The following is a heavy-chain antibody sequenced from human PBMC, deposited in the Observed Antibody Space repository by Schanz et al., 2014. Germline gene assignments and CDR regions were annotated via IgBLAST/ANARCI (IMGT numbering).Heavy chain of an antibody. CDR1: GFTFSNYC. CDR2: IKQDESEK. Sequence: EVQLVESGGGLVQPGGSLRLSCVASGFTFSNYCMTWVRQAPGKGLEWVANIKQDESEKYYVDSVKGRFTISRDNAKNSLYLQMNSLRAEDTAVYYCARPPHDSSGYYPFDYWGQGTLVTVSS. J-gene: IGHJ4*02. D-gene: IGHD3-22*01. V-gene: IGHV3-7*05. CDR3: ARPPHDSSGYYPFDY.